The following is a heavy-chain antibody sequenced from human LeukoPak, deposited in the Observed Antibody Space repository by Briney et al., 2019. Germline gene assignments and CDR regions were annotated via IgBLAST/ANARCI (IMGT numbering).Heavy chain of an antibody. CDR1: GGSISSYY. CDR3: ARRLVMDGGNSFEAFDI. D-gene: IGHD4-23*01. J-gene: IGHJ3*02. CDR2: IYYSGST. Sequence: SETLPLTCTVSGGSISSYYWSWIRQPPGKGLEWIGYIYYSGSTNYNPSLKSRVTISVDTSKNQFSLKLSSVTAADTAVYYCARRLVMDGGNSFEAFDIWGQGTMVTVSS. V-gene: IGHV4-59*01.